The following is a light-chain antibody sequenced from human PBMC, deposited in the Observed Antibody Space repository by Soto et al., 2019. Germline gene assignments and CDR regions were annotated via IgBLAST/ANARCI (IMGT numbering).Light chain of an antibody. J-gene: IGLJ2*01. CDR2: EVS. Sequence: QSALTQPPSASGSPGQSVTISCTGSSSDVGGYNYVSWYQQHPGKAPKLMIYEVSKRPSGVPDRLSGSKSGNTASLTVSGLQAEEEADYYCSSSGGSNTVVFGGGTNVTVL. V-gene: IGLV2-8*01. CDR3: SSSGGSNTVV. CDR1: SSDVGGYNY.